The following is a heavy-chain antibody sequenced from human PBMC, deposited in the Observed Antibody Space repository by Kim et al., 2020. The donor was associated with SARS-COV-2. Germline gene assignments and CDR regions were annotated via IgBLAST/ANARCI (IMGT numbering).Heavy chain of an antibody. Sequence: YHPPPKSRVPISLDTPKNQFSRKLSSVTPADTAVYYCARPPPSRYQPMDVWGQGTTVTVSS. D-gene: IGHD2-2*01. CDR3: ARPPPSRYQPMDV. J-gene: IGHJ6*01. V-gene: IGHV4-61*07.